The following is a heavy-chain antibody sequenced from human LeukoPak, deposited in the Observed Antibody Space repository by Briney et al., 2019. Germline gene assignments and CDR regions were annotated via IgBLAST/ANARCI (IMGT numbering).Heavy chain of an antibody. D-gene: IGHD2-15*01. CDR1: GYTFTSYA. J-gene: IGHJ6*03. V-gene: IGHV1-18*01. CDR3: ARAGYCSGGSCYPYYYYYYMGV. CDR2: ISGHNDDT. Sequence: ASVKVSCKASGYTFTSYAISWVRQAPGQGLEWMGWISGHNDDTNYAQRLQGRVTMTTDTSTSTAYMELRSLRSDDTAVYYCARAGYCSGGSCYPYYYYYYMGVWGKGTTVTVSS.